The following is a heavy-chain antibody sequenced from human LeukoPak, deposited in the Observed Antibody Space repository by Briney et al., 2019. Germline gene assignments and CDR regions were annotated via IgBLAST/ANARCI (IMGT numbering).Heavy chain of an antibody. CDR2: MNPNSGNT. CDR1: GYTFTSYD. D-gene: IGHD1-14*01. V-gene: IGHV1-8*01. J-gene: IGHJ5*02. CDR3: ARGTHRPNWFDP. Sequence: ASVKVSCKASGYTFTSYDINWVRQATGQGLEWMGWMNPNSGNTGYAQKFQGRVTMTRNTSISTAYMELSSLRSEDTAVYYCARGTHRPNWFDPWGQGTLVTVSS.